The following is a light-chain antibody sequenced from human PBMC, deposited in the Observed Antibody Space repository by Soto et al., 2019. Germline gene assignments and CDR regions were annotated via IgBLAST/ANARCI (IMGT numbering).Light chain of an antibody. V-gene: IGKV1-5*03. CDR2: KAS. CDR1: QTISSW. Sequence: DIQMTQAPSTLSGSVGDRVTITCRARQTISSWLAWYQQKPGKAPKLLIYKASTVKSGVPSRFSGSGSGTEFTLTISSLQPDDFATYYCQHYNSYSEAFGQGTKVEL. CDR3: QHYNSYSEA. J-gene: IGKJ1*01.